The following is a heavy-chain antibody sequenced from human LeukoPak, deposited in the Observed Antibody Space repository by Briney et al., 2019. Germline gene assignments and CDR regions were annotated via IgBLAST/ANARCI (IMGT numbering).Heavy chain of an antibody. CDR3: ARFSPRAMGNYLDF. D-gene: IGHD7-27*01. Sequence: SETLSLTCTVSGGSISSGGYYWSWIRQPPGKGLEWIGYTYPRGSTYYNPSLKSRVILSLDKSANQFSLNLSSVTAADTAVYYCARFSPRAMGNYLDFWGQGTLVTVSS. V-gene: IGHV4-30-2*01. CDR1: GGSISSGGYY. CDR2: TYPRGST. J-gene: IGHJ4*02.